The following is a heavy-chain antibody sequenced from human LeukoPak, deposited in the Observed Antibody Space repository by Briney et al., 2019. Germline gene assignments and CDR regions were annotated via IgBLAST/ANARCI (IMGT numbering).Heavy chain of an antibody. V-gene: IGHV4-38-2*01. J-gene: IGHJ4*02. D-gene: IGHD3-10*01. CDR1: GYSLSSGYS. Sequence: SETLSLTCAVSGYSLSSGYSWGWIRPPPGKGVEGIGNIYHSGSTYYTPSLKRGVTISVDTSKNQFSLKLSSVTAADTAVYYCALTNYYDSGNYAKFDYWGQGTLVTVSS. CDR2: IYHSGST. CDR3: ALTNYYDSGNYAKFDY.